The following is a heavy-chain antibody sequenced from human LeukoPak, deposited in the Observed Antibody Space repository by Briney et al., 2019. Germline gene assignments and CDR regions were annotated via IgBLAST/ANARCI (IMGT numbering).Heavy chain of an antibody. D-gene: IGHD3-22*01. CDR2: IWYDGSNK. CDR1: GFTFSSYD. CDR3: ARDLGFYDSSGYYFDY. V-gene: IGHV3-33*01. Sequence: GGSLRLSCAASGFTFSSYDMHWVRQAPGKGLEWVAVIWYDGSNKYYADSVKGRFTISRDNSKNTLYLQMNSLRAEDTAVYYCARDLGFYDSSGYYFDYWGQGTLVTVSS. J-gene: IGHJ4*02.